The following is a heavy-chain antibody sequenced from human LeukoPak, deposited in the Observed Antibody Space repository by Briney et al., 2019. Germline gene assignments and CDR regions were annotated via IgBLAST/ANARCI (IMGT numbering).Heavy chain of an antibody. CDR2: ISGSGGST. V-gene: IGHV3-23*01. Sequence: PGGSLRLSCAASGFTFSSYWMHWVRQAPGKGLEWVSAISGSGGSTYYADSVKGRFTISRDNSKNTLYLQMNSLRAEDTAVYYCAKDTGYYDSSGYYHHYWGQGTLVTVSS. J-gene: IGHJ4*02. CDR3: AKDTGYYDSSGYYHHY. CDR1: GFTFSSYW. D-gene: IGHD3-22*01.